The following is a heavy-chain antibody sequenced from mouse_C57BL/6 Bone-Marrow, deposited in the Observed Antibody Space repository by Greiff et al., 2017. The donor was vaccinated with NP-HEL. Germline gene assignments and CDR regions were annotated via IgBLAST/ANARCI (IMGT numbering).Heavy chain of an antibody. CDR3: TTFYGSSYHYYAMDY. D-gene: IGHD1-1*01. V-gene: IGHV14-4*01. J-gene: IGHJ4*01. Sequence: VHVKQSGAELVRPGASVKLSCTASGFNIKDDYMHWVKQRPEQGLEWIGWIDPENGDTEYASKFQGKATITADTSSNTAYLQLSSLTSEDTAVYYCTTFYGSSYHYYAMDYWGQGTSVTVSS. CDR2: IDPENGDT. CDR1: GFNIKDDY.